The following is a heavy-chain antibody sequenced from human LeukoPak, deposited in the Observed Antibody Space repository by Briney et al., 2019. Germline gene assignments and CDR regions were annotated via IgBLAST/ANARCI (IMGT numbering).Heavy chain of an antibody. D-gene: IGHD4-11*01. Sequence: GGSLRLSCAASGFTFSSYAMHWVRQAPGKGLEWVAVISYDGSNKYYADSVKGRFTISRDNAKNSLYLQIHSLRAEDTAVYYCARDWYNNSDAFDIWGQGTMVTVSS. J-gene: IGHJ3*02. V-gene: IGHV3-30*04. CDR3: ARDWYNNSDAFDI. CDR2: ISYDGSNK. CDR1: GFTFSSYA.